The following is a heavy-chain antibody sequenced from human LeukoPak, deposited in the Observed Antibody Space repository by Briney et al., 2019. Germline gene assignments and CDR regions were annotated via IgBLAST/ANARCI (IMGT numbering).Heavy chain of an antibody. CDR3: XRVGYSSSWYNYYYMDV. Sequence: GGSLRLSCAASGFTFDDYAMHWVRQAPGKGLEWVSGISWNSGSIGYADSVKGRFTISRDNAKNSLYLQMNSLRAEDTAVYYXXRVGYSSSWYNYYYMDVWGKGTTVTVSS. J-gene: IGHJ6*03. CDR1: GFTFDDYA. CDR2: ISWNSGSI. V-gene: IGHV3-9*01. D-gene: IGHD6-13*01.